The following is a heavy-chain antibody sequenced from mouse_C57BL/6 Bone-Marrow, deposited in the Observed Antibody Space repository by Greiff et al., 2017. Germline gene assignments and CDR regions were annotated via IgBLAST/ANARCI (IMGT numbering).Heavy chain of an antibody. CDR3: TVGLRRDYYAMDY. V-gene: IGHV5-9-1*02. CDR2: ISSGGDYI. Sequence: EVKLMESGEGLVKPGGSLKLSCAASGFTFSSYAMSWVRQTPEKRLEWVAYISSGGDYIYYADTVKGRFTISRDNDRNTLYLQMSSLKSEDTAMYYCTVGLRRDYYAMDYWGQGTSVTVSS. J-gene: IGHJ4*01. CDR1: GFTFSSYA. D-gene: IGHD2-4*01.